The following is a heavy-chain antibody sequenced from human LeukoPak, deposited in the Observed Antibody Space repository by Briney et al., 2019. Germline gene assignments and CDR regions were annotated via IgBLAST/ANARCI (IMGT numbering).Heavy chain of an antibody. J-gene: IGHJ4*02. Sequence: GGSLRLSCAASGFTFSSYGMSWVRQAPGKGLEWVSAISGSGSSSYYADSVKGRFTISRDNSKNTLYLQINSLRAEDTAIYYCAKDQRTISTFDYWGQGTLVTVSS. D-gene: IGHD3-3*01. CDR1: GFTFSSYG. CDR3: AKDQRTISTFDY. V-gene: IGHV3-23*01. CDR2: ISGSGSSS.